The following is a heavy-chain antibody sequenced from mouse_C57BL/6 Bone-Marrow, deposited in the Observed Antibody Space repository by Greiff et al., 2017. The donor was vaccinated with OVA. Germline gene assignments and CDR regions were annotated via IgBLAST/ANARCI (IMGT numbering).Heavy chain of an antibody. CDR1: GYTFTGYW. V-gene: IGHV1-9*01. Sequence: QVQLKESGAELMKPGASVKLSCKATGYTFTGYWIEWVKQRPGHGLEWIGEILPGSGSTNYNEKFKGKATFTADTSSNTAYMQLSSLTTEDSAIDYCARDYYYGSSYGDYAMDYWGQGTSVTVSS. CDR3: ARDYYYGSSYGDYAMDY. D-gene: IGHD1-1*01. J-gene: IGHJ4*01. CDR2: ILPGSGST.